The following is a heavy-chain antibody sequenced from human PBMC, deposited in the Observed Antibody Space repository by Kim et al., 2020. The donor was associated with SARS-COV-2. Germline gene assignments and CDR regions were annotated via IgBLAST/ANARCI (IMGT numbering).Heavy chain of an antibody. J-gene: IGHJ3*02. Sequence: GGSLRLSCAASGFTFSSYAMHWVCQAPGKGLERVAVISYDGSNKYYADSVKGRFTISRDNSKNTLYLQMNSLRAEDTAVYYCARPGDSSGYYWVGAFDIWGQGTMVTVSS. CDR3: ARPGDSSGYYWVGAFDI. CDR1: GFTFSSYA. CDR2: ISYDGSNK. D-gene: IGHD3-22*01. V-gene: IGHV3-30*04.